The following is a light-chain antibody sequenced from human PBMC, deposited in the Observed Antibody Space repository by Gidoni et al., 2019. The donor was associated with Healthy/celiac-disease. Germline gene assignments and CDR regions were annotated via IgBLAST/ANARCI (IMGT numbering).Light chain of an antibody. CDR3: QQDFSTPPT. J-gene: IGKJ1*01. CDR1: QSVVYSSNNKNY. V-gene: IGKV4-1*01. Sequence: ILIAQSPDSLAVSLGDRTTINCKSRQSVVYSSNNKNYVAWYQRNPGQPPKLLIYWASTRESGVPDRFSGSGSGPDFTLTISSLQAEDVAVYYCQQDFSTPPTFGQGTKVEIK. CDR2: WAS.